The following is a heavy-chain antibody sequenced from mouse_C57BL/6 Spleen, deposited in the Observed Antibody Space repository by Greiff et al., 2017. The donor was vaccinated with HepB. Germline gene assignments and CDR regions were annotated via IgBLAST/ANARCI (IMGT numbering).Heavy chain of an antibody. J-gene: IGHJ2*01. V-gene: IGHV1-64*01. CDR3: ARSLYYSNYYFDY. Sequence: QVQLQQPGAELVKPGASVKLSCKASGYTFTSYWMHWVKQRPGQGLEWIGMIHPNSGSTNYNEKFKSKATLTVDKSSSTAYMQLSSLTSEDSAVYYCARSLYYSNYYFDYWGQGTTLTVSS. CDR1: GYTFTSYW. CDR2: IHPNSGST. D-gene: IGHD2-5*01.